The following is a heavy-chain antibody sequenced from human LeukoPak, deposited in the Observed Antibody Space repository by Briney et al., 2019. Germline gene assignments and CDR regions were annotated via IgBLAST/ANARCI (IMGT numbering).Heavy chain of an antibody. V-gene: IGHV1-46*01. J-gene: IGHJ5*02. CDR2: INPSGGST. CDR3: AREYCSGGSCGWFDP. D-gene: IGHD2-15*01. Sequence: ASVKASCKASGYTFTSYYMHWVRQAPGQGLEWMGIINPSGGSTSYAQKFQGRVTMTRDTSTSTVYMELSSLRSEDTAVYYCAREYCSGGSCGWFDPWGQGTLVTVSS. CDR1: GYTFTSYY.